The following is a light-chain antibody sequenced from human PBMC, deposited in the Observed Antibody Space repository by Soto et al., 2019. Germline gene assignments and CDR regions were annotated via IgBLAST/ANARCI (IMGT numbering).Light chain of an antibody. V-gene: IGKV2-28*01. CDR1: QSLLQSNGYNY. J-gene: IGKJ4*01. CDR2: LGS. Sequence: DIVMTQSPLSLPVTPGEPASISCKSSQSLLQSNGYNYLDWYLQKPGQSPQLLIYLGSHRASGVPDRFSGSGSGTDFTLKISRVEAEDVGVYYCMQALQTRVTFDGGTKVDIK. CDR3: MQALQTRVT.